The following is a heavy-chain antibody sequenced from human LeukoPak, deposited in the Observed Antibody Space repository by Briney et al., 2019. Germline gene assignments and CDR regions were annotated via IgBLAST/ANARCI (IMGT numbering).Heavy chain of an antibody. V-gene: IGHV4-34*01. CDR1: GGSFSGYY. J-gene: IGHJ5*02. CDR2: INHSGST. Sequence: SETLSLTCAVYGGSFSGYYWSWIRQPPGKGLEWIGEINHSGSTNYNPSLKSRVTISVDTSKNQFSLKLSSVTAADTAVYYCARQPTITMIVVVHNWFDPWGQGTLVTVSS. D-gene: IGHD3-22*01. CDR3: ARQPTITMIVVVHNWFDP.